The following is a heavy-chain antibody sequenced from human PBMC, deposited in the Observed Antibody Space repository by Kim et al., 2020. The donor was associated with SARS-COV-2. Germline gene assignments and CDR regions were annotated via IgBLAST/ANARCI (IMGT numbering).Heavy chain of an antibody. J-gene: IGHJ6*02. CDR2: IRSKAYGGTT. CDR3: TREPPYDFWSGYYGMDV. CDR1: GFTFGDYA. D-gene: IGHD3-3*01. Sequence: GGSLRLSCTASGFTFGDYAMSWVRQAPGKGLEWVGFIRSKAYGGTTEYAASVKGRFTISRDDSKSIAYLQMNSLKTEDTAVYYCTREPPYDFWSGYYGMDVWGQGTTVTVSS. V-gene: IGHV3-49*04.